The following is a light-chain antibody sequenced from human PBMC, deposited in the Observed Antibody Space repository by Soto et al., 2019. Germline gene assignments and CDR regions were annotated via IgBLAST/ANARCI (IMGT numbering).Light chain of an antibody. CDR1: QSISSW. V-gene: IGKV1-5*03. CDR3: QQYYSYPWT. J-gene: IGKJ1*01. CDR2: KAS. Sequence: DIQMTQSPSTLPASVGDRVTITCRASQSISSWLAWYQQKPGKAPKLLIYKASSLKSGVPSRFSGSGSGTEFTLTISSLQADDFATYYCQQYYSYPWTFGQGTKVEIK.